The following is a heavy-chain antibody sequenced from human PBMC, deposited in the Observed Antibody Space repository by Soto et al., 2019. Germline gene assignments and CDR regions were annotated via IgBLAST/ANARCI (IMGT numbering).Heavy chain of an antibody. CDR2: ISAYNGNT. D-gene: IGHD6-19*01. Sequence: ASVKVSCKASGYTFTSYGISWVRQAPGQGLEWMGWISAYNGNTNYAQKLQGRVTMTTDTSTSTAYMELRSLRSDDTAVYYCARDLHYSSGWYDVDYWGQGTLVTVSS. CDR1: GYTFTSYG. CDR3: ARDLHYSSGWYDVDY. V-gene: IGHV1-18*01. J-gene: IGHJ4*02.